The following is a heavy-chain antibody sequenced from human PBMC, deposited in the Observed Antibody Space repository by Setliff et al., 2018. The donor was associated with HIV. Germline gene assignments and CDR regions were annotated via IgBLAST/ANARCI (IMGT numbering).Heavy chain of an antibody. J-gene: IGHJ4*02. CDR1: GGPLTNHG. CDR3: AGGPGTTSIDY. Sequence: SETLSLTCAAYGGPLTNHGWNWIRQSPGKGLEWIGEIDNRGGYNYNPSFSSRVTISVDASKRQFSLKLTSVTAADTAVYFCAGGPGTTSIDYWAQGTLVTVSS. V-gene: IGHV4-34*01. CDR2: IDNRGGY. D-gene: IGHD1-26*01.